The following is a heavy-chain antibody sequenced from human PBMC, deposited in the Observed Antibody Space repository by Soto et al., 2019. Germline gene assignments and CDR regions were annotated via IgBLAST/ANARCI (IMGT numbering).Heavy chain of an antibody. Sequence: SVKVSCKASGGTFRSYAISWVRQAPGQGLEWMGGIIPIFGTANYAQKFQGRVTITADESTSTAYMELSSLRSEDTAVYYCARAGVGWQWDNWFDPWGQGTLVTVSS. CDR3: ARAGVGWQWDNWFDP. CDR1: GGTFRSYA. V-gene: IGHV1-69*13. D-gene: IGHD6-19*01. CDR2: IIPIFGTA. J-gene: IGHJ5*02.